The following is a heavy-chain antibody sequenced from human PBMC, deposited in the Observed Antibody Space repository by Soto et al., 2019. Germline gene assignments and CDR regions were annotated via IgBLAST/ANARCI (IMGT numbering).Heavy chain of an antibody. CDR2: ISYSGST. CDR1: AGSISTFNYY. J-gene: IGHJ3*01. D-gene: IGHD2-8*01. V-gene: IGHV4-31*03. CDR3: ARSAQWDGFDP. Sequence: QVQLQESGPGLVRPSQTLSLTCTVSAGSISTFNYYWSWIRQHPEKGLEWIGYISYSGSTFYHSSLKSRVTISLATSKKQFSLTLTSVTAADTAVYYCARSAQWDGFDPWGQGTMVTVSS.